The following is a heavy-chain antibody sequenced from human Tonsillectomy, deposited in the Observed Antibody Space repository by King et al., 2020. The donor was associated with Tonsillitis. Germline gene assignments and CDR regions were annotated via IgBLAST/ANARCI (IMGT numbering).Heavy chain of an antibody. V-gene: IGHV3-23*04. CDR3: AKDIFFRDYYDRSRYSGRGRYYYYCMDV. J-gene: IGHJ6*02. Sequence: VQLVESGGGLVQPGGSLRLSCAASGFTFSSYAMSWVRQAPGKGLEWVSAISGGGGSTYYADSVKGRFTISRDNSKNTLYLQMNSLRAEETAVYYCAKDIFFRDYYDRSRYSGRGRYYYYCMDVWGQGTTVTVSS. D-gene: IGHD3-22*01. CDR2: ISGGGGST. CDR1: GFTFSSYA.